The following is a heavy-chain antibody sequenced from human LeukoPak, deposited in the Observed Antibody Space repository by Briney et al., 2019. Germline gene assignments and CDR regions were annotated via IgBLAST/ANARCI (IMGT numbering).Heavy chain of an antibody. D-gene: IGHD6-13*01. V-gene: IGHV4-34*01. CDR1: GGSFSGYY. Sequence: SETLPLTCAVYGGSFSGYYWSWIRQPPGKGLEWIGEINHSGSTNYNPSLKSRVTISVDTSKNQFSLKLSSVTAADTAVYYCARGVGYSSSWYDDYWGQGTLVTVSS. CDR2: INHSGST. CDR3: ARGVGYSSSWYDDY. J-gene: IGHJ4*02.